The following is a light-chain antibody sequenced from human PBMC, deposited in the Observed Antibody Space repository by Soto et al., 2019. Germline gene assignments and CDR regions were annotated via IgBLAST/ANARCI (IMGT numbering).Light chain of an antibody. CDR1: QTISSW. CDR2: KAS. Sequence: IQMTQSPSTLAFSVVYRFTITCRASQTISSWLAWYQQKPGKAPKLLIYKASTLKSGVPSRFSGSGSGTEFTLTICILQPDDFTPDYCQHSKFHSEAFGHGAKV. CDR3: QHSKFHSEA. J-gene: IGKJ1*01. V-gene: IGKV1-5*03.